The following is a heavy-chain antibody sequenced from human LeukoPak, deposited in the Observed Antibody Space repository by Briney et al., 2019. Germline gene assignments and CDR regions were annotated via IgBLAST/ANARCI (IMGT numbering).Heavy chain of an antibody. CDR1: GYTFTGYY. V-gene: IGHV1-2*04. CDR2: INPNSGGT. D-gene: IGHD3-22*01. J-gene: IGHJ4*02. CDR3: ARGTGYDSSGHDY. Sequence: ASVKVSCKASGYTFTGYYMHWVRQAPGQGLEWMGWINPNSGGTNYAQKFQGWVTMTRDTSISTAYMELSRLRSDDTAMYYCARGTGYDSSGHDYWGQGTLVTVSS.